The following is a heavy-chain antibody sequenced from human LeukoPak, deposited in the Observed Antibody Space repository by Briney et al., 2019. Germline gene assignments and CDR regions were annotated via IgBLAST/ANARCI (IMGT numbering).Heavy chain of an antibody. V-gene: IGHV1-18*01. CDR1: GYTFTSYG. D-gene: IGHD3-9*01. J-gene: IGHJ6*03. CDR2: IRAYNGNT. CDR3: ARDLGDILTGYSPLYYYYYYMDV. Sequence: ASVKVSCKASGYTFTSYGISWVRQAPGQGLEWMGWIRAYNGNTNYAQKLQGRVTMTTDTSTSTAYMELRSLRSDDTAVYYCARDLGDILTGYSPLYYYYYYMDVWGKGTTVTISS.